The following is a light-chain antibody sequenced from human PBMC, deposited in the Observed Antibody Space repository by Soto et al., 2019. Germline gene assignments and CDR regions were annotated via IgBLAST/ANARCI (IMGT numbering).Light chain of an antibody. Sequence: ETVMTHSPSTLSVSAGERVTLYCMASQGVGSSLAWYQQKPGQAPRVLIYGASTTAPGIPARFSGSGSGTEFTLTISSLQSEDSAVYHCQQYSDWPRTFGKGTKVDIK. V-gene: IGKV3D-15*01. CDR2: GAS. CDR1: QGVGSS. CDR3: QQYSDWPRT. J-gene: IGKJ1*01.